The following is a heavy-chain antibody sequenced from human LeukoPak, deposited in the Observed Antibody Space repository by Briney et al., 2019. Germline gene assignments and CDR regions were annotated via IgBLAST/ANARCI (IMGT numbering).Heavy chain of an antibody. D-gene: IGHD6-13*01. CDR1: GGSISSSNW. CDR3: ARVGSSSRYTERTDY. V-gene: IGHV4-4*02. CDR2: IYHSGST. J-gene: IGHJ4*02. Sequence: SGTLSLTCAVSGGSISSSNWWSWVRQPPGKGLEWIGEIYHSGSTNYNPSLKSRVTISVDKSKNQFSLKLSSVTAADTAVYYCARVGSSSRYTERTDYWGQGTLVTVSS.